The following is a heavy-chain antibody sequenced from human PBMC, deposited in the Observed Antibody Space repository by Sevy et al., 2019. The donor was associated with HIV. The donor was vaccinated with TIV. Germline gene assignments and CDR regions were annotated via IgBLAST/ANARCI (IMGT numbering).Heavy chain of an antibody. CDR2: IGSTGDYI. Sequence: ASVKVSCAASGFTFISYSMNWVRQAPGKGLEWVASIGSTGDYIYYADSMKGRFTISRDNAKKSLYLQMKSLRAEDTAVYYCARDISYYDSIGNDDWYFDLWGRGTLVTVSS. J-gene: IGHJ2*01. CDR1: GFTFISYS. V-gene: IGHV3-21*01. CDR3: ARDISYYDSIGNDDWYFDL. D-gene: IGHD3-22*01.